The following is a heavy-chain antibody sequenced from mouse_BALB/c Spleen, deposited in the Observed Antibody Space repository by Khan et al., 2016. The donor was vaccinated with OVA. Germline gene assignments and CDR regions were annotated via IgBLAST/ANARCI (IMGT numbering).Heavy chain of an antibody. CDR3: ARDGSRYNYAMDY. V-gene: IGHV3-2*02. J-gene: IGHJ4*01. Sequence: EVQLQESGPGLVKPSQSLSLTCTVTGYSITSDYAWNWIRQFPGNKLEWMGYISYSGSTNYNPSLTSRISITRDTTKKQFFLQLNSVTTEDTATYYCARDGSRYNYAMDYWGQGTSVTVSS. CDR2: ISYSGST. CDR1: GYSITSDYA. D-gene: IGHD2-3*01.